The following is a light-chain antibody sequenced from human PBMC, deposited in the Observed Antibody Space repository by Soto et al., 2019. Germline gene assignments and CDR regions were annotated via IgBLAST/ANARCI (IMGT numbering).Light chain of an antibody. J-gene: IGKJ4*01. CDR2: DAS. CDR1: QSIGNW. V-gene: IGKV1-5*01. CDR3: QQYNSYPPN. Sequence: DIQMTQSPSTLSASVGDRVTITCRASQSIGNWLAWYQQNPGKAPKLLIYDASSLESGVSSRFSGSGSGTEFALTISSLQADDFATYYCQQYNSYPPNFGGGTKVDIK.